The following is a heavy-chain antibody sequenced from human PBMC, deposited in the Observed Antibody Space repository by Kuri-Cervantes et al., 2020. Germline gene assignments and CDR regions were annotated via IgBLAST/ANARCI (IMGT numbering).Heavy chain of an antibody. CDR2: ISYDGSNK. V-gene: IGHV3-30*01. CDR3: AKESAAGGSGAFDV. J-gene: IGHJ3*01. Sequence: GESLKISCAASGITFSSYAMHWVRQAPGKGLEWVAVISYDGSNKYYADSVKGRFTISRDNSKNTLYLQMNSLRAEDTALYYCAKESAAGGSGAFDVWGQGTLVTVSS. CDR1: GITFSSYA. D-gene: IGHD6-13*01.